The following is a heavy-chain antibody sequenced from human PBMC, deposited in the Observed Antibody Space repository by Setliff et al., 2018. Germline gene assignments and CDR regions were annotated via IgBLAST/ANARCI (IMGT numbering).Heavy chain of an antibody. D-gene: IGHD3-3*01. V-gene: IGHV1-46*01. J-gene: IGHJ4*02. CDR1: GYTLSKYY. Sequence: ASVKVSCKASGYTLSKYYMHWVRQAPGQGLEWMGIINPSGGLTKYAQKFQGRVAMTSDTSTNTVYLEVSSLRSEDTAVYFCARIFLYGTSWYLEYLGPGTLVTVSS. CDR3: ARIFLYGTSWYLEY. CDR2: INPSGGLT.